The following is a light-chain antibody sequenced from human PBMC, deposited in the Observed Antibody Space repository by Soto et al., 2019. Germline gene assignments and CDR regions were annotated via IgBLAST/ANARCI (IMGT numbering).Light chain of an antibody. CDR3: QQRSNWPWT. CDR2: DAS. Sequence: EIVLTQSPPTLSLSTGERATLSCRASQSVRSYLDWYQQKPGQAPRLLIYDASNRATGIPARFTGSGSGTDFALTISSLEPEDFAIYYCQQRSNWPWTFGQGTKVEIK. CDR1: QSVRSY. V-gene: IGKV3-11*01. J-gene: IGKJ1*01.